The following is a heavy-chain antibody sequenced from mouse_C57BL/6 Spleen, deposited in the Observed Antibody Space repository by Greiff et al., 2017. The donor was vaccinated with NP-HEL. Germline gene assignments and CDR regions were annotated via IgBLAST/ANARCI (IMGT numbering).Heavy chain of an antibody. CDR3: ARGGDYDGAAWFAY. J-gene: IGHJ3*01. V-gene: IGHV5-4*03. CDR1: GFTFSSYA. Sequence: EVKLMESGGGLVKPGGSLKLSCAASGFTFSSYAMSWVRQTPEKRLEWVATISDGGSYTYYPDNVKGRFTISRDNAKNNLYLQMSHLKSEDTAMYYCARGGDYDGAAWFAYWGQGTLVTVSA. D-gene: IGHD2-4*01. CDR2: ISDGGSYT.